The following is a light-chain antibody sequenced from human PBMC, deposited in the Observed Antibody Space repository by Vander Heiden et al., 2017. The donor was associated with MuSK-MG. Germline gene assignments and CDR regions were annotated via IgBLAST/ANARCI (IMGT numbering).Light chain of an antibody. CDR3: SSYAGSNWV. CDR1: SSDVGGYNY. J-gene: IGLJ3*02. V-gene: IGLV2-8*01. Sequence: QSALTQPPSASGSPGQSVTSSCTGTSSDVGGYNYVSWYQQHPGKAPKLMIYEVSKRPSGVPDRFSGSKSGNTASLTVSGLQAEDEADYYCSSYAGSNWVFGGGTKLTVL. CDR2: EVS.